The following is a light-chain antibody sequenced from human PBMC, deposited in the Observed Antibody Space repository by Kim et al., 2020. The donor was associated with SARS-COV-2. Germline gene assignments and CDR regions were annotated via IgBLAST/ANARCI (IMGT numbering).Light chain of an antibody. J-gene: IGKJ4*01. V-gene: IGKV3-20*01. CDR3: QQYGS. Sequence: ESVLTQSPGTLSLSPGEGVTLSCRATQTVASSSIAWYQQKPGQAPRLLIYDASTRATGIPGRFSGSRSGTDFTLTISRLEPEDSAMYYCQQYGSFGGGTKVDIK. CDR1: QTVASSS. CDR2: DAS.